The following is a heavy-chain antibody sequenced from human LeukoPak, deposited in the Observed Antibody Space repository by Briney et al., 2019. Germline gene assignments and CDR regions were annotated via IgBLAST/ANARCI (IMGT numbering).Heavy chain of an antibody. V-gene: IGHV3-30*04. J-gene: IGHJ4*02. D-gene: IGHD4-11*01. CDR3: ARDIGPIEVPGRSKDY. Sequence: TGRSLRLSCAASGFPFSTYTMHWVRQAPGKGLEWVALISFDGSDTYSADSVKGRFTISRDNSKNTMYLQMNRLRPEDTAVYYCARDIGPIEVPGRSKDYWGQGTLVTVSS. CDR1: GFPFSTYT. CDR2: ISFDGSDT.